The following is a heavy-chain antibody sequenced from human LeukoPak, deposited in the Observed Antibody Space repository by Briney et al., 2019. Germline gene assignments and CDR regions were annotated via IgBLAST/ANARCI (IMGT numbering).Heavy chain of an antibody. CDR1: GFTFSSYE. V-gene: IGHV3-48*03. Sequence: GGSLRLSCAASGFTFSSYEMNWVRQAPGKGLEWVSYISSSGSTIYYADSVKGRFTISRDNAKNTLFLQMNRLRPEDAAVYYCAKAPVTTCRGAYCYPFDYWGQGTLVTVSS. CDR2: ISSSGSTI. CDR3: AKAPVTTCRGAYCYPFDY. J-gene: IGHJ4*02. D-gene: IGHD2-21*01.